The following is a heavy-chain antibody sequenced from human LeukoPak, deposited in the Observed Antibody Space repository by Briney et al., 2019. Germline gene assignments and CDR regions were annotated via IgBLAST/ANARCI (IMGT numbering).Heavy chain of an antibody. J-gene: IGHJ4*02. V-gene: IGHV1-46*01. CDR2: INPSGDTT. Sequence: GASVKLSCKASGYTFTSYYMHWVRQAPGEGLEWMGIINPSGDTTNYAQRFQGRVTMTRDTSTSTVYMELSSLKSDDTAVYYCARASDQYFDYWGQGTLVTVSS. CDR1: GYTFTSYY. CDR3: ARASDQYFDY.